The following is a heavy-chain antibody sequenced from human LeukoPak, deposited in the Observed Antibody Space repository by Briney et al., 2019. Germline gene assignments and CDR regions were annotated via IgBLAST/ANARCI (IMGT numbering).Heavy chain of an antibody. Sequence: GGSLRLSCAASGFTFSSYAMHWVRQAPGKGLEYVSAISSNGGSTYYANSVKGRFTISRDNSKNTLYLQMNSLRAEDTAVYYCARSREHKYEVDYWGQGTLVTVSS. CDR2: ISSNGGST. V-gene: IGHV3-64*01. J-gene: IGHJ4*02. CDR3: ARSREHKYEVDY. D-gene: IGHD1/OR15-1a*01. CDR1: GFTFSSYA.